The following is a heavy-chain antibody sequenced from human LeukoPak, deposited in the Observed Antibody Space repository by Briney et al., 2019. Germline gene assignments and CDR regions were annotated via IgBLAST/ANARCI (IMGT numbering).Heavy chain of an antibody. CDR2: VNPNSGGT. CDR1: GYTFTGYY. D-gene: IGHD3-9*01. J-gene: IGHJ4*02. CDR3: ARSRLLTYYDILTGLYLSKDFDY. Sequence: ASVKVSCKASGYTFTGYYMHWVRQAPGQGLEWMGWVNPNSGGTNFAQKFQGRVTMTRDTSISTAYMELSRLRSDDTAVYYCARSRLLTYYDILTGLYLSKDFDYWGQGTLVTVSS. V-gene: IGHV1-2*02.